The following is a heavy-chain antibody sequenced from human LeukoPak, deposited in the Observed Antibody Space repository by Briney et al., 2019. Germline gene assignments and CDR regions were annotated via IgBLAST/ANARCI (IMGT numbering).Heavy chain of an antibody. D-gene: IGHD2-15*01. V-gene: IGHV3-7*01. CDR1: GFTFSSNW. CDR2: IKQDGSEK. J-gene: IGHJ5*02. Sequence: GGSLRLSCAVSGFTFSSNWMSWVRQAPGKGLEWVANIKQDGSEKYYVDSVKGRFTISRDNAKNSLYLQMNSLRAEDTAVYYCARSIKGYCSGGSCYSQPLPFDPWGQGTLVTVSS. CDR3: ARSIKGYCSGGSCYSQPLPFDP.